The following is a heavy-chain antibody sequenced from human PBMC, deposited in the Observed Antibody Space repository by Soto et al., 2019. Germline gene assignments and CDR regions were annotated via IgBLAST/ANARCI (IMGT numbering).Heavy chain of an antibody. CDR2: IYYSGST. CDR1: GGSISSYY. D-gene: IGHD1-26*01. V-gene: IGHV4-59*01. Sequence: QVQLQESGPGLVKPSETLSLTCTVSGGSISSYYWSWIRQPPGKGLEWIGYIYYSGSTNYNPSLKSRVTISVDTSKNQFSLKLSSVTAADTAVYYCARGLSEWELLGTFDYWGQGTLVTVSS. J-gene: IGHJ4*02. CDR3: ARGLSEWELLGTFDY.